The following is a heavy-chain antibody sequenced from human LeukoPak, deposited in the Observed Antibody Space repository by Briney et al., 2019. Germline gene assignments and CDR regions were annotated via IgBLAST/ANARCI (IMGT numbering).Heavy chain of an antibody. CDR3: AGKEGYIAVAGTTFDY. Sequence: GGSLRLSCAASGFTFSSYSMNWVRQAPGKGLEWVSYISSSSSTIYYADSVKGRFTISRDNAKNSLYLQMNSLRAEDTAVYYCAGKEGYIAVAGTTFDYWGQGTLVTVSS. V-gene: IGHV3-48*04. D-gene: IGHD6-19*01. J-gene: IGHJ4*02. CDR1: GFTFSSYS. CDR2: ISSSSSTI.